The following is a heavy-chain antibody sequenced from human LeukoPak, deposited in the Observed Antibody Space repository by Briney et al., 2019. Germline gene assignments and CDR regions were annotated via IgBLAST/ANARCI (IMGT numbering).Heavy chain of an antibody. CDR3: ARLQFGGSSLRDYYYYIDF. CDR2: ISVYNGNT. D-gene: IGHD5-24*01. CDR1: GYILINYR. Sequence: GASVKVSCKASGYILINYRITALRPAPAQGLEWMGWISVYNGNTDYAQRLRGRVTMTTDTSRSTDYMELGSLRSDGTAVYYCARLQFGGSSLRDYYYYIDFWGKGNTFTVSS. J-gene: IGHJ6*03. V-gene: IGHV1-18*01.